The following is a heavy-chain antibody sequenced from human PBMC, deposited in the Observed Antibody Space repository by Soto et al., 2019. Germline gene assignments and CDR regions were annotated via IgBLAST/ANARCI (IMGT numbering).Heavy chain of an antibody. CDR3: ARVSSGWYSWFDP. CDR2: ISTNNGNT. V-gene: IGHV1-18*01. D-gene: IGHD6-19*01. CDR1: GYTFTSYG. Sequence: ASVKVSCKASGYTFTSYGIIWVRQAPGQGLEWMGWISTNNGNTNYAQKLQGRVTMTTDTSTSTAYMELRSLRSDDTAVYYCARVSSGWYSWFDPWGQGTLVTVSS. J-gene: IGHJ5*02.